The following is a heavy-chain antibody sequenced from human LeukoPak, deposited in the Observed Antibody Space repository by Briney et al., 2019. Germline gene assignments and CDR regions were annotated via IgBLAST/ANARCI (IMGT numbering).Heavy chain of an antibody. V-gene: IGHV7-4-1*02. CDR3: AREILRFDI. Sequence: ASVKVSCKASGYSFNSQGMNWVRQAPGQGLEWMGWINTASGNPTYAQGFTGWFVFSLDSSVSTAYLQISNLMPEDTAKYYCAREILRFDIWGQGTMVIVSS. J-gene: IGHJ3*02. CDR2: INTASGNP. CDR1: GYSFNSQG.